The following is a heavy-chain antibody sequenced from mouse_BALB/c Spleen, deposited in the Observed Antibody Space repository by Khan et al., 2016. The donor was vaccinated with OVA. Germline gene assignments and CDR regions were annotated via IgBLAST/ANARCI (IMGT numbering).Heavy chain of an antibody. CDR3: ARIYGSDFDY. CDR1: GYSFTGYF. J-gene: IGHJ2*01. V-gene: IGHV1-20*02. Sequence: VQLKESGPELVKPGASVKISCKASGYSFTGYFIHWVMQSHGKSLEWIGRINPHIGETFYNPKFRGKATLTVDESSSTAHMELRSLASEDSAVYFCARIYGSDFDYWGQGTTLTVSS. CDR2: INPHIGET. D-gene: IGHD1-1*01.